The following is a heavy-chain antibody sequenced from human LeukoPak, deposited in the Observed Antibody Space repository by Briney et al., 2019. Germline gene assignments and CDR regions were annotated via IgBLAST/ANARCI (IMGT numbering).Heavy chain of an antibody. CDR2: MNPNSGNT. Sequence: ASVKVSCKASGYTFTSYDINWVRQATGQGLEWMGWMNPNSGNTGCAQKFQGRVTITRNTSISTAYMELSSLRSEDTAVYYCTVQSDSDSSGYYYIWVQGTLVTVSS. D-gene: IGHD3-22*01. J-gene: IGHJ4*02. CDR3: TVQSDSDSSGYYYI. CDR1: GYTFTSYD. V-gene: IGHV1-8*03.